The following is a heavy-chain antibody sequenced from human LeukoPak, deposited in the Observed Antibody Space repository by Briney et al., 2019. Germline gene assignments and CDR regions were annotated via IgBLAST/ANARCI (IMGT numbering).Heavy chain of an antibody. Sequence: ASVKVSCKASGYTFTSYYMHWVRQAPGQGLEWMGWINPNSGGTNYAQKFQGRVTMTRDTSISTAYMELSRLRSDDTAVYYCATLRGMITFGGVIAGSFDYWGQGTLVTVSS. CDR1: GYTFTSYY. CDR3: ATLRGMITFGGVIAGSFDY. V-gene: IGHV1-2*02. CDR2: INPNSGGT. J-gene: IGHJ4*02. D-gene: IGHD3-16*02.